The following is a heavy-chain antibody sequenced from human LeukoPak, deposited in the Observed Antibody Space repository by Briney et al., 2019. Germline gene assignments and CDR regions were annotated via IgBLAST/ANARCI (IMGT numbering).Heavy chain of an antibody. CDR2: LYHNGST. CDR1: GYSISSGYY. J-gene: IGHJ1*01. Sequence: PSETLSLTCTVSGYSISSGYYWGWIRQPPGKGLEWIGNLYHNGSTYYNPSLKSRVTISVDTAKNQFSLKMSSVTAADTAVYFCARYFDYGGNSRVFQHWGQGTLVTVSS. V-gene: IGHV4-38-2*02. D-gene: IGHD4-23*01. CDR3: ARYFDYGGNSRVFQH.